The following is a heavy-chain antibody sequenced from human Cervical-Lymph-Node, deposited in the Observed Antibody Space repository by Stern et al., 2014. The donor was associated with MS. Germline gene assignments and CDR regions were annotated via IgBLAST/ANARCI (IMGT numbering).Heavy chain of an antibody. Sequence: EVQLVESGGGLVKPGGSLRLSCAVSGFTFTNAWMTWVRQAPGRGLAWVGRINSEPDGGTPAHAAPVQGRFISSRETTKNTLYLHMNSLKIEDTAVYYCTTPFITVLRGVRKDVWGQGTTVTVSS. D-gene: IGHD3-10*01. V-gene: IGHV3-15*01. CDR3: TTPFITVLRGVRKDV. CDR2: INSEPDGGTP. CDR1: GFTFTNAW. J-gene: IGHJ6*02.